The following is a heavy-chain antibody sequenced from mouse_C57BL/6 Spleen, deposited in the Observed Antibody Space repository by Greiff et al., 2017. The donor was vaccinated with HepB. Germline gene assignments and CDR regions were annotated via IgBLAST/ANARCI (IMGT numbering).Heavy chain of an antibody. D-gene: IGHD4-1*01. V-gene: IGHV5-17*01. J-gene: IGHJ3*01. CDR2: ISSGSSTI. CDR1: GFTFSDYG. CDR3: ARGLTNWAWFAY. Sequence: EVKLQESGGGLVKPGGSLKLSCAASGFTFSDYGMHWVRQAPEKGLEWVAYISSGSSTIYYADTVKGRFTISRDNAKNTLFLQMTSLRSEDTAMYYCARGLTNWAWFAYWGQGTLVTVSA.